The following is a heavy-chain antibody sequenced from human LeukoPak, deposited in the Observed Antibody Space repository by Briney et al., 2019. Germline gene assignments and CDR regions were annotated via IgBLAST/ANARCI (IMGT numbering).Heavy chain of an antibody. CDR1: GFTFDDYA. Sequence: GGSLRLSCVASGFTFDDYAMHWVRQAPGKGLDWVSLSGDGGSTYYSDSVKGRFSISRDNSKNSLYLQINSLRTEDTALYYCAKDVLAYCAGDCYPHYWGQGTLVTVS. J-gene: IGHJ4*02. V-gene: IGHV3-43*02. D-gene: IGHD2-21*02. CDR3: AKDVLAYCAGDCYPHY. CDR2: SGDGGST.